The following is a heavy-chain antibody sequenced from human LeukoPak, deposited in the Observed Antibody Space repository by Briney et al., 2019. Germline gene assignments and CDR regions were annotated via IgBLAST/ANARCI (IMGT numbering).Heavy chain of an antibody. CDR2: IYSGGST. V-gene: IGHV3-66*01. J-gene: IGHJ4*02. Sequence: PGGSLRLSCAASGFTVSSNYMSWVRQAPGKGLEWVSVIYSGGSTSYADSVKGRFTISRDNSKNTPYLQMNSLRAEDTAVYYCARDSHYYGSGSYANLLFNYWGQGTLVTVSS. CDR3: ARDSHYYGSGSYANLLFNY. D-gene: IGHD3-10*01. CDR1: GFTVSSNY.